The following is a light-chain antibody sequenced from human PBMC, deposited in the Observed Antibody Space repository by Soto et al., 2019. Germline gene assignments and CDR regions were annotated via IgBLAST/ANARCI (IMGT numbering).Light chain of an antibody. CDR1: SSDVGRYSL. CDR3: CSYAGSSNFK. Sequence: QSALTQPASVSGSPGQSITISCTGTSSDVGRYSLVSWYQQHPGKAPKLMIYEVTKRPSGVSNRFSGSKSGNTASLTIAGLQAEDEADDYCCSYAGSSNFKFGGGTKLTVL. CDR2: EVT. V-gene: IGLV2-23*02. J-gene: IGLJ2*01.